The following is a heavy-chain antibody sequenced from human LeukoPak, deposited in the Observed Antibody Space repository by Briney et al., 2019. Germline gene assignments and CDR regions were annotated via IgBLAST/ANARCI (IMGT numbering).Heavy chain of an antibody. D-gene: IGHD5-18*01. J-gene: IGHJ3*02. CDR1: GSTFSGSA. CDR3: TRHGGYSYGYSDAFDI. Sequence: GGSLRLSCAASGSTFSGSALHWVRQASGKGLEWVGRIRSKANSYATAYAASVKGRFTISRDDSKNTAYLQMNSLKTEDTAVYYCTRHGGYSYGYSDAFDIWGQGTMVTVSS. CDR2: IRSKANSYAT. V-gene: IGHV3-73*01.